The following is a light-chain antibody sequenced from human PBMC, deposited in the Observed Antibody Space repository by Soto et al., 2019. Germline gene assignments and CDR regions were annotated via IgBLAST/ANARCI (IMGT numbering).Light chain of an antibody. V-gene: IGKV1-39*01. Sequence: DIQMTQSPSSLSASVGDRVTITCRASESITNSLNWYQHKPGKAPTLLVYAASSLQSGVPSRFSGSCSGTDFTLTISSLQPEDFATYFCQQGHSMPFTFGPGTKVDIK. J-gene: IGKJ3*01. CDR3: QQGHSMPFT. CDR1: ESITNS. CDR2: AAS.